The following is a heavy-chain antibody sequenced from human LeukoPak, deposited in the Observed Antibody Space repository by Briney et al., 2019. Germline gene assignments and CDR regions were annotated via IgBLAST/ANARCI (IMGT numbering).Heavy chain of an antibody. J-gene: IGHJ4*02. Sequence: GGSLRLSCAASGFTFRSYAMSWVRQAPGKGLEWVSAISGSGGSTYYADSVKGRFTISRDNSKNTLYLQMNSLRAEDTAVYYCAKTRGIAAAGTPYYWGQGTLVTVSS. V-gene: IGHV3-23*01. CDR3: AKTRGIAAAGTPYY. CDR1: GFTFRSYA. D-gene: IGHD6-13*01. CDR2: ISGSGGST.